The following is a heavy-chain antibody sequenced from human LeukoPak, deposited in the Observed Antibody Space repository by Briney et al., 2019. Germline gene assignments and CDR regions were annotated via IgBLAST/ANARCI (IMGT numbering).Heavy chain of an antibody. CDR3: ARALGAIDDY. J-gene: IGHJ4*02. CDR2: IYYSGST. V-gene: IGHV4-59*01. Sequence: SETLSLTCTVTGGSISRYYGSWIRQPPGKGLEWIGYIYYSGSTNYNPSLKSRVTISVDTSKNQFSLKLSSVTAADTAVYYCARALGAIDDYWGQGTLVTVSS. D-gene: IGHD1-26*01. CDR1: GGSISRYY.